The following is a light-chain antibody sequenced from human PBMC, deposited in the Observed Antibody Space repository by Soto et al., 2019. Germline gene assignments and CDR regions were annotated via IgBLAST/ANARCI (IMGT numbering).Light chain of an antibody. J-gene: IGKJ5*01. Sequence: EIVMTQSPATLSVSPGERATLSCRASQSVSSDLAWYQHKPGQAPRLLIYGASTRATGIPVRFSGSGSGTDFTLTISSLQSEDFAVYYCQQRSDWPPLTLGQGTRMEIK. CDR3: QQRSDWPPLT. CDR2: GAS. CDR1: QSVSSD. V-gene: IGKV3-15*01.